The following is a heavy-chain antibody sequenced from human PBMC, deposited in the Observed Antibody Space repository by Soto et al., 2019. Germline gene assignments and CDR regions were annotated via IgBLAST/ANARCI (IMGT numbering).Heavy chain of an antibody. V-gene: IGHV3-30-3*01. J-gene: IGHJ6*02. CDR1: GFTFSSYA. CDR3: ARDRLRYNWNDFPYYYYGMDV. Sequence: QVQLVESGGGVVQPGRSLRLSCAASGFTFSSYAMHWVRQAPGKGLEWVAVISYDGSNKYYADSVKGRFTIYRDNSKNTRYLQMNSLRAEDTAVYYCARDRLRYNWNDFPYYYYGMDVWGQGTTVTVSS. D-gene: IGHD1-1*01. CDR2: ISYDGSNK.